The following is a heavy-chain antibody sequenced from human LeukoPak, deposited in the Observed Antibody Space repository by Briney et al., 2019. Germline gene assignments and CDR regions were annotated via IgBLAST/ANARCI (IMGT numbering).Heavy chain of an antibody. V-gene: IGHV1-3*03. CDR1: GYTFTRYA. CDR2: INVGNGNT. J-gene: IGHJ6*03. CDR3: ARDGYTISPGQYYYMDV. D-gene: IGHD5-12*01. Sequence: ASVKVSCKASGYTFTRYAMQWVRQAPGQRLEWMGWINVGNGNTKYSREFQGRVTITRDTSASTVYMELSSLRSEDMAVYYCARDGYTISPGQYYYMDVWGKGTTVTVSS.